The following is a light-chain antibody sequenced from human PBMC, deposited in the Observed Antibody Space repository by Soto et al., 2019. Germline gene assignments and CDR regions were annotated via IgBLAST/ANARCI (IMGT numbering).Light chain of an antibody. V-gene: IGKV3-20*01. CDR1: QSVTNNF. CDR2: GAS. J-gene: IGKJ2*01. Sequence: IVLTQSPGTLSLSPGERATLSCGASQSVTNNFLAWYQQKPGQAPRLLIYGASSRATGVPDRFSGSGSGTDFTLTISRRGPGDFAVYYCKRYGTPLPTLGQGTKVNIK. CDR3: KRYGTPLPT.